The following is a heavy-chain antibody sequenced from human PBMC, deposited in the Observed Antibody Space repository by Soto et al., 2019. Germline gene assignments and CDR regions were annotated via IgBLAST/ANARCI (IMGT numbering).Heavy chain of an antibody. V-gene: IGHV4-59*01. Sequence: PSETLSLTCTVSGGSIFSSYWTWIRQPPGKGLEWVGDVYYSGSTNYNPSLKSRITISVDTSKNQFSLNLSSVTAADTAVYYCARVPDACSCFDHWGQGTLVTVSS. D-gene: IGHD2-15*01. CDR2: VYYSGST. CDR3: ARVPDACSCFDH. CDR1: GGSIFSSY. J-gene: IGHJ5*02.